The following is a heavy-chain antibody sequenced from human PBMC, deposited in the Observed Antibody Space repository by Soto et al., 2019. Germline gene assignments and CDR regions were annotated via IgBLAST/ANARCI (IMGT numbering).Heavy chain of an antibody. CDR2: IYYSGST. CDR1: GGSISSSSYY. D-gene: IGHD3-10*01. CDR3: AGHVVRGAKYYYYYYYMDV. J-gene: IGHJ6*03. Sequence: SETLSLTCTVSGGSISSSSYYWGWIRQPPGKGLEWIGSIYYSGSTYYNPSLKSRVTISVDTSKNQFSLELSSVTAADTAVYYCAGHVVRGAKYYYYYYYMDVWGKGTTVTVSS. V-gene: IGHV4-39*01.